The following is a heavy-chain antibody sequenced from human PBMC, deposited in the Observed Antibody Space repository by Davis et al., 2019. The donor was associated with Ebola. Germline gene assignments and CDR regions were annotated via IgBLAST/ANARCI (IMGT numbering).Heavy chain of an antibody. J-gene: IGHJ4*02. CDR1: GYTFNSYY. D-gene: IGHD3-22*01. CDR2: INPSGGST. Sequence: ASVQVSCKASGYTFNSYYIHWVRQPPGQGLEWMGIINPSGGSTTYAQKFQGRVTMTRDTSTRTVYMELSSLRSEDTAVYYCARGRGHYESSGGDFWGQGTLVTVSS. CDR3: ARGRGHYESSGGDF. V-gene: IGHV1-46*02.